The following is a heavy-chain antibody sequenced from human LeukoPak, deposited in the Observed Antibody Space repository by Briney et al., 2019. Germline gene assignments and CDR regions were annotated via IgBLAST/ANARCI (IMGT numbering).Heavy chain of an antibody. V-gene: IGHV3-23*01. CDR1: GFTFSGNA. J-gene: IGHJ6*02. Sequence: GGSLRLSCEAYGFTFSGNAVSWVRQAPGQGLEWVSGFGTDGTTHSAESVRGRCDISRDTAKTTVYLQMNSLRAEDTALYYCAGDLQDWVAMDVWGQGTTVTVS. D-gene: IGHD3/OR15-3a*01. CDR3: AGDLQDWVAMDV. CDR2: FGTDGTT.